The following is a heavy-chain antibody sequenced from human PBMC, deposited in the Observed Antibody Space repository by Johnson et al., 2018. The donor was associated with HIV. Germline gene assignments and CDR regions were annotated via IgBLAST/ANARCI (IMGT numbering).Heavy chain of an antibody. CDR2: IRYDGSNK. V-gene: IGHV3-30*02. CDR1: GFIFSNCG. D-gene: IGHD3-16*01. CDR3: ARQTLRTFDI. Sequence: VQLLESGGGVVQPVGSLRLSCAASGFIFSNCGMHWVRQAPGKGLEWVAFIRYDGSNKYYADSVKGRFTISRDNSKNTLYLQMNSLRAEDTAVYYFARQTLRTFDIWGQGTIVTVSS. J-gene: IGHJ3*02.